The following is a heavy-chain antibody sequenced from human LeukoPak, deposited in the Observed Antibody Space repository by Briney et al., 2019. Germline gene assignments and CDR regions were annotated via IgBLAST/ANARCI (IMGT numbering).Heavy chain of an antibody. CDR3: LVTTRSRGFDY. J-gene: IGHJ4*02. CDR1: GFTFSSYW. D-gene: IGHD1/OR15-1a*01. CDR2: IRQDGSVQ. V-gene: IGHV3-7*01. Sequence: GGSLRLSCAASGFTFSSYWMSWVRQAPGKGLEWVANIRQDGSVQNYVDSVKGRFTISRDNPKNSVYLQMSSLRAEDTAVYYCLVTTRSRGFDYWGQGTLVTASS.